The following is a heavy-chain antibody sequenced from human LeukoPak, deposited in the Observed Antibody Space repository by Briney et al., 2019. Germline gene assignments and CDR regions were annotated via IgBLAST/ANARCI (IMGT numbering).Heavy chain of an antibody. V-gene: IGHV1-69*06. Sequence: GASVKVSCKASGGTFSSYAISWVRQAPGQGLEWMGGIISIFGTANYAQKFQGRVTITADKSTSTAYMELSSLRSEDTAVYYCARTVHSYGLVYWVQGTLVTVSS. CDR2: IISIFGTA. CDR1: GGTFSSYA. D-gene: IGHD5-18*01. CDR3: ARTVHSYGLVY. J-gene: IGHJ4*02.